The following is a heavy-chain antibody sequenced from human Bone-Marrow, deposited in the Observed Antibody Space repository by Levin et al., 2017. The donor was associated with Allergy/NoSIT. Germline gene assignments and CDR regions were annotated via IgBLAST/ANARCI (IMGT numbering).Heavy chain of an antibody. CDR3: ARGWGSGSEFWFDP. D-gene: IGHD3-16*01. J-gene: IGHJ5*02. Sequence: ASVKVSCKASGYTFTGYYMHWVRQAPGQGLEWMGRINPNSGGTNYAQKFQGRVTMTRDTSISTAYMELSRLRSDDTAVYYCARGWGSGSEFWFDPWGQGTLVTVSS. CDR1: GYTFTGYY. V-gene: IGHV1-2*06. CDR2: INPNSGGT.